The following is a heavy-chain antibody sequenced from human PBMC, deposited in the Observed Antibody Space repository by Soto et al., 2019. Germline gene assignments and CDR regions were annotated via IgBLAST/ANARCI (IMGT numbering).Heavy chain of an antibody. V-gene: IGHV3-11*06. Sequence: GGSLRLSCAASGFTFSDYYMSWIRQAPGKGLEWVSYISSSSSYTNYAGSVKGRFTISRDNAKNSLYLQMNSLRAEDTAVYYCARSYCGGDCYSGPYYYGMDVWGQGTTVTVSS. J-gene: IGHJ6*02. D-gene: IGHD2-21*02. CDR1: GFTFSDYY. CDR3: ARSYCGGDCYSGPYYYGMDV. CDR2: ISSSSSYT.